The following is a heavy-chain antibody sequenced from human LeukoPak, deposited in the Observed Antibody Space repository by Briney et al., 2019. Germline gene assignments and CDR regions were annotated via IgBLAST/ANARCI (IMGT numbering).Heavy chain of an antibody. CDR2: ISSSSSYI. Sequence: GGSLRLSCAASGFTFSSYSMNWVSQARGKGLEWVSSISSSSSYIHYADSVKGRFTISRDDAKNSLYLQMNSLRAEDTAVYYCVPVYYGSGSDWGQGTLVTVSS. J-gene: IGHJ4*02. CDR1: GFTFSSYS. V-gene: IGHV3-21*01. CDR3: VPVYYGSGSD. D-gene: IGHD3-10*01.